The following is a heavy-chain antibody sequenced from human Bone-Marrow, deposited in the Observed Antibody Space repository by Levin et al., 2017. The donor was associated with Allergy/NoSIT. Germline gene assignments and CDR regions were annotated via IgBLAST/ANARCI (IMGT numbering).Heavy chain of an antibody. V-gene: IGHV3-69-1*01. CDR3: ARDASGGSRDR. J-gene: IGHJ5*02. Sequence: GGSLRLSCAASEFTFSVYSFTWVRQAPGKGLEWVSTINTENKLYYADSAKGRFTISRDNGKSSMYLQMNGLRAEDTAVYYCARDASGGSRDRWGQGTLVTVSS. CDR2: INTENKL. D-gene: IGHD6-19*01. CDR1: EFTFSVYS.